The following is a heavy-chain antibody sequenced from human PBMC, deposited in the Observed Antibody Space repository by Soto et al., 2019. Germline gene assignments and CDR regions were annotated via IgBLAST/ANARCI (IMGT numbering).Heavy chain of an antibody. Sequence: EVQLLESGGGLVQPGGSLRLSCAASGFTFSNYAMSWVRQAPGKGLEWVSGIDGSGDSTYYADSVKGRFTISRDNSKNTLYLQMNSLRAEDTAVYYCANSRSWRLDYWGQGTLVTVSS. CDR3: ANSRSWRLDY. CDR2: IDGSGDST. J-gene: IGHJ4*02. V-gene: IGHV3-23*01. CDR1: GFTFSNYA. D-gene: IGHD6-13*01.